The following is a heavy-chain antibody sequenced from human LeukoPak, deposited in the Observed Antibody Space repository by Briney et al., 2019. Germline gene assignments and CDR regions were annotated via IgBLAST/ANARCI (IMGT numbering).Heavy chain of an antibody. CDR2: INPNSGGT. J-gene: IGHJ6*02. Sequence: ASVKASCKASGHTFTGYYMHWVRQAPGQGLEWKGWINPNSGGTNYAQKFQGRVTMTRDTSISTAYMELSRLRSDDTAVYYCARDLISVTYYDFWSGYFYGMDVWGQGTTVTVSS. CDR3: ARDLISVTYYDFWSGYFYGMDV. D-gene: IGHD3-3*01. CDR1: GHTFTGYY. V-gene: IGHV1-2*02.